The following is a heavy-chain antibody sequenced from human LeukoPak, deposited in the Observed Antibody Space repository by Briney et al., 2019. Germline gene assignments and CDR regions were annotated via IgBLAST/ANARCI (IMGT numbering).Heavy chain of an antibody. J-gene: IGHJ6*02. V-gene: IGHV1-2*06. Sequence: ASVKVSCKASGYTFTGYYMHWVRQAPGQGLEWMGRINPNSGGTNYAQKFQGRVTMTRDTSISTAYMELSRLRSDDTAVYYCARDIRWLANYYYYGMDVWGQGTTVTVSS. CDR1: GYTFTGYY. D-gene: IGHD6-19*01. CDR2: INPNSGGT. CDR3: ARDIRWLANYYYYGMDV.